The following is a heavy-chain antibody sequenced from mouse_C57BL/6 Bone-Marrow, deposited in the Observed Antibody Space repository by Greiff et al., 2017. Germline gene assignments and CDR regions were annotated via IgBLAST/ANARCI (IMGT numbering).Heavy chain of an antibody. CDR3: ARTGTFYAMDY. CDR2: INPYNGGT. Sequence: VQLQQSGAVLVKPGASVKMSCKASGYTFTDYYMNWVKQSHGKSLEWIGVINPYNGGTSYNQKFKGTSTLTIDKSSSTAYMELNSLTSEDSAVDYYARTGTFYAMDYWGQGTSVTVSS. CDR1: GYTFTDYY. J-gene: IGHJ4*01. V-gene: IGHV1-19*01. D-gene: IGHD4-1*01.